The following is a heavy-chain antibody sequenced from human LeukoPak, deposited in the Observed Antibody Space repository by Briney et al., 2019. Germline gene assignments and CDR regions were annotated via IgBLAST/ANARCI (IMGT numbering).Heavy chain of an antibody. D-gene: IGHD3-22*01. V-gene: IGHV3-23*01. CDR1: GFTFSSYA. CDR3: AKGSYYDSSGSFFFDY. J-gene: IGHJ4*02. CDR2: TSGSGDNT. Sequence: PGGSLRLSCAASGFTFSSYAMSWVGQAPGKGREWVSATSGSGDNTYYADSVKGRFTISRDNSKNTLYVQVTGLGTQDTAAYYCAKGSYYDSSGSFFFDYWGQGTLVTVSS.